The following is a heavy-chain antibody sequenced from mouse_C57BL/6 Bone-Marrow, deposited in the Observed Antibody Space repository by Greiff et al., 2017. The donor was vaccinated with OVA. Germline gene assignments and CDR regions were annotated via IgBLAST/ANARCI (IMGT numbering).Heavy chain of an antibody. V-gene: IGHV14-4*01. CDR2: IDPENGDT. CDR3: TTDYDVFAY. Sequence: VQLQQSGAELVRPGASVKLSCTASGFNIKDDYMHWVKQRPEQGLEWIGWIDPENGDTEYASKFQGKATITADTSSNTAYLQLSSLTSEDTAVYYCTTDYDVFAYLGQGTLVTVSA. D-gene: IGHD2-4*01. J-gene: IGHJ3*01. CDR1: GFNIKDDY.